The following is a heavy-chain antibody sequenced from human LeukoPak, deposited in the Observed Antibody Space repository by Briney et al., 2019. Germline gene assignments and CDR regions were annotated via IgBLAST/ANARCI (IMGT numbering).Heavy chain of an antibody. CDR3: AKDAGDYIFPDY. Sequence: GGSLRLSCAASGFTFSSYSMTWVRQAPGKGLEWVSSISSSSSYIYYADSVKGRFTISRDNAKNSLYLQMNSLRAEDTAVYYCAKDAGDYIFPDYWGQGTLVTASS. CDR2: ISSSSSYI. D-gene: IGHD4-17*01. J-gene: IGHJ4*02. V-gene: IGHV3-21*01. CDR1: GFTFSSYS.